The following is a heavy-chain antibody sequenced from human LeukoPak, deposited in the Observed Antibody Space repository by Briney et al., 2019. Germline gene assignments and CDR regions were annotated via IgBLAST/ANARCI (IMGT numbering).Heavy chain of an antibody. CDR1: GYTFTSYA. CDR3: ARVFRGYDFWSGYYRNYYYYYMDV. J-gene: IGHJ6*03. D-gene: IGHD3-3*01. CDR2: MNSNSGNT. V-gene: IGHV1-8*03. Sequence: GASVKVSCKASGYTFTSYAMNWVRQATGQGLEWMGWMNSNSGNTGYAQKFQGRVTITRNTSISTAYMELSSLRSEDTAVYYCARVFRGYDFWSGYYRNYYYYYMDVWGKGTTVTVSS.